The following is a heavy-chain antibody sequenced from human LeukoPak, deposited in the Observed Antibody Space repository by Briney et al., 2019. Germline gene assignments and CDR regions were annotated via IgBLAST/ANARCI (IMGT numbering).Heavy chain of an antibody. V-gene: IGHV1-2*02. J-gene: IGHJ6*03. D-gene: IGHD2-15*01. CDR3: ARRGGKRYYYYYMDV. CDR1: GYTFTGYY. CDR2: INPNSGGT. Sequence: ASVKVSCKASGYTFTGYYMHWVRQAPGQGLEWMGWINPNSGGTNYAQKFQGRVTMTRDTSISTAYMELSRLRSDDTAVYYCARRGGKRYYYYYMDVWGKGTTVTVSS.